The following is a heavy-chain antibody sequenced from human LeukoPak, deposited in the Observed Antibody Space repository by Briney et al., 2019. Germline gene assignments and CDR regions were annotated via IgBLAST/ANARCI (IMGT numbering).Heavy chain of an antibody. CDR3: AREVETSHNYSMDV. D-gene: IGHD6-6*01. CDR1: GFTLSSYW. CDR2: ISIDGSLT. J-gene: IGHJ6*03. V-gene: IGHV3-74*01. Sequence: TGESLRLSCAASGFTLSSYWMHWVRQAPGKGLVWVSRISIDGSLTTYADYVKGRFTISRDNAKNTLYLQMNSLRAEDTAVYYCAREVETSHNYSMDVWGKGNTVTVSS.